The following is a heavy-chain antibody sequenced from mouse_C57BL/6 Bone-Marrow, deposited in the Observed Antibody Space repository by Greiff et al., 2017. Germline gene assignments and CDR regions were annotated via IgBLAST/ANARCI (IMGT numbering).Heavy chain of an antibody. CDR2: IRSKSNNYAT. CDR3: VRGSTMRYYFAY. D-gene: IGHD2-4*01. CDR1: GFSFNTYA. J-gene: IGHJ2*01. V-gene: IGHV10-1*01. Sequence: EVMLVESGGGLVQPKGSLQLSCAASGFSFNTYALNWVRQAPGKGLEWVARIRSKSNNYATYYADSVKDRFTISRGDSESMLYLQMNNLKTEDTVMYYCVRGSTMRYYFAYRGQGTTLTVSS.